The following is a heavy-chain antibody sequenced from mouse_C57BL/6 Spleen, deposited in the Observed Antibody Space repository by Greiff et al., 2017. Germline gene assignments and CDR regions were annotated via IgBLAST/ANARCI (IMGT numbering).Heavy chain of an antibody. D-gene: IGHD2-4*01. CDR2: IDPSDSYT. Sequence: VQLQQPGAELVLPGASVKLSCKASGYTFTSYWMHWVKQRPGQGLEWIGEIDPSDSYTNYNQKFKGKSTLTVDKSSSTAYMQLSSLTSEDSAVYYCARRGIYYDYDGYVDYWGQGTTLTVSS. CDR3: ARRGIYYDYDGYVDY. J-gene: IGHJ2*01. CDR1: GYTFTSYW. V-gene: IGHV1-69*01.